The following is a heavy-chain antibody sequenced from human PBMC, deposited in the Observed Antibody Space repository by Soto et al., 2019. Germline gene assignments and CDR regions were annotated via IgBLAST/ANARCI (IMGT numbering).Heavy chain of an antibody. J-gene: IGHJ5*02. CDR1: GYTFYRYG. D-gene: IGHD3-22*01. CDR3: ARDTQQDSNGYYLEWFDP. V-gene: IGHV1-18*01. CDR2: INPSNDNT. Sequence: QVQLVQSGGEVKRPGASVKVSCKASGYTFYRYGITWVRQAPGQGLEWMGWINPSNDNTNYAQKFRGRVTMTTDASTSTAHMELRSLKSDDTAVYYCARDTQQDSNGYYLEWFDPWGQGTLVTVSS.